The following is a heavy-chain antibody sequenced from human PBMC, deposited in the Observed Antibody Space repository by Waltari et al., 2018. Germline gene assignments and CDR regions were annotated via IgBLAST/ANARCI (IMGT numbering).Heavy chain of an antibody. V-gene: IGHV3-9*01. CDR1: GFSFEDYA. D-gene: IGHD6-6*01. Sequence: EVQLVESGGGLVQPGRSLRLSCAASGFSFEDYAMHWVRKAPGKGREWVSGISWKSGSTAYADSVEGRFTISRDNAKNSLYLQMHSLRPEDTALYYCVKDRGLYSSSSGLDYWGQGTLVTVSS. CDR3: VKDRGLYSSSSGLDY. J-gene: IGHJ4*02. CDR2: ISWKSGST.